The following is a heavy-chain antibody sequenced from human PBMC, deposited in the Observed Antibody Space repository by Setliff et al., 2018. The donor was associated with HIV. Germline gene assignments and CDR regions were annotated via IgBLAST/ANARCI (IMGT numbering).Heavy chain of an antibody. CDR3: ARDRHSSGLGSYGP. Sequence: PSETLSLTCAVYGGSFSGYSWTWIRQPPGKGLEWIGDINHRGSTSYNPSLKSRVTISIDTSKNQFSLRVTSVTAADTAVYFCARDRHSSGLGSYGPWGPGILVTVSS. CDR2: INHRGST. CDR1: GGSFSGYS. D-gene: IGHD3-10*01. J-gene: IGHJ5*02. V-gene: IGHV4-34*01.